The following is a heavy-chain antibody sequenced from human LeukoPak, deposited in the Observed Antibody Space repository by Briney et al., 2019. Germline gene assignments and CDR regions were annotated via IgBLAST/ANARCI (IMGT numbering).Heavy chain of an antibody. Sequence: GGSLRLSCAASGFIFSDYYMSWIRQAPGKGLEWVSYISSSGSTIYYADSVKGRFTISRDNAKNSLYLQMNSLRAEDTAVYYCARDSSSSYYYYYYGMDVWGQGTTVTVSS. CDR2: ISSSGSTI. CDR3: ARDSSSSYYYYYYGMDV. D-gene: IGHD6-6*01. V-gene: IGHV3-11*01. CDR1: GFIFSDYY. J-gene: IGHJ6*02.